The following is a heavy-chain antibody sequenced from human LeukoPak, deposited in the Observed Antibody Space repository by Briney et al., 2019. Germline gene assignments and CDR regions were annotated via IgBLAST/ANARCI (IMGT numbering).Heavy chain of an antibody. Sequence: GGSLRLSCAASGFTVSSTYMSWVRQAPGKGLEWVSVIYSGGSTYYADPVKGRFTISRDNSKNTLYLQMNSLRAEDTAVYYCAMFYAPGVYYYYYMNVWGKGTTVIVSS. CDR3: AMFYAPGVYYYYYMNV. J-gene: IGHJ6*03. D-gene: IGHD2/OR15-2a*01. CDR2: IYSGGST. V-gene: IGHV3-66*01. CDR1: GFTVSSTY.